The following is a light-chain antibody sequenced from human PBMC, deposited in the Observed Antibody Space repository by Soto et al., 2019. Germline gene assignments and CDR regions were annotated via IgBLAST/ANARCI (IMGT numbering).Light chain of an antibody. CDR1: QSISSW. J-gene: IGKJ1*01. CDR3: QQYNRT. Sequence: DIQMTQSPSTLSASVGDKVTITCRASQSISSWLAWYQQKPGKAPKLLIYKASNLETGVPSRFSGSGSGTEFTLTISSLQPDHVATYYCQQYNRTFGQGTKVEIK. CDR2: KAS. V-gene: IGKV1-5*03.